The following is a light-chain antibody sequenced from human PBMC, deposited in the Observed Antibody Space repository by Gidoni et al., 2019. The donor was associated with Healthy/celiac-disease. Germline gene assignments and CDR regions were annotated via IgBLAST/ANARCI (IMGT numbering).Light chain of an antibody. J-gene: IGKJ1*01. V-gene: IGKV1-39*01. Sequence: DIQMTQSPSSLSASVGDRVTITCRASQSISRYLNWYQQKPGKAPKLLIYAASSVQSGVPSRFSGSGSGTDFTLTISRLQPEDFATYYCQQSYSSWTFGQGTKVEIK. CDR2: AAS. CDR3: QQSYSSWT. CDR1: QSISRY.